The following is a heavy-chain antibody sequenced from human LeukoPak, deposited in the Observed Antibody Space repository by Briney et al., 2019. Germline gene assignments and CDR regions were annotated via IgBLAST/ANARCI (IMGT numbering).Heavy chain of an antibody. CDR3: ARDSGSSTHDP. CDR1: GGSIDNYY. Sequence: SETLSLTCTVSGGSIDNYYWSWIRQPPGKGLEWIGYIFYSGSTNYNPSLKSRVTISVDTSKNQFSLKLTSVTAADTAVYYCARDSGSSTHDPWGQGTLVTVSS. D-gene: IGHD2-2*01. CDR2: IFYSGST. V-gene: IGHV4-59*01. J-gene: IGHJ5*02.